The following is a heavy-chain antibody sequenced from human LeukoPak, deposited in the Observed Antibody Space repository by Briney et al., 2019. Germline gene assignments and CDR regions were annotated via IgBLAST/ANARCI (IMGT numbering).Heavy chain of an antibody. D-gene: IGHD2-2*01. CDR3: ARLKVPAAPGYYYYGMDV. CDR2: IYYSGST. Sequence: KPSETLSLTCAVSGGSISSYYWSWIRQPPGKGLEWIGYIYYSGSTNYNPSLKSRVTISVDTSKNQFSLKLSSVTAADTAVYYCARLKVPAAPGYYYYGMDVWGQGTTVTVSS. V-gene: IGHV4-59*01. CDR1: GGSISSYY. J-gene: IGHJ6*02.